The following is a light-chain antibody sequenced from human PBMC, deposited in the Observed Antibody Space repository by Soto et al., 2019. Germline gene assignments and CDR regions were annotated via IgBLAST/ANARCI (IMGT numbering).Light chain of an antibody. CDR1: NSNIGSNP. Sequence: QSVLTQPPSASGTPGHRVTISCSGSNSNIGSNPVHWYQQFPGTAPKVLIYSNYQRPSGVPDRFSGSKSGTSASLAISGLQSEDEADYYCAAWDDRLSDLLFGGGTKVTVL. CDR2: SNY. J-gene: IGLJ2*01. CDR3: AAWDDRLSDLL. V-gene: IGLV1-44*01.